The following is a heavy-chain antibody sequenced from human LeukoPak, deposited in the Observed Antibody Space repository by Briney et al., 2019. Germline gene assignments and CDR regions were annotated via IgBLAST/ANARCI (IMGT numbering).Heavy chain of an antibody. D-gene: IGHD3-10*01. CDR2: ISGSGGRT. J-gene: IGHJ6*03. V-gene: IGHV3-23*01. CDR3: AKAGRGGAITMVRGVKGDYYYMDV. Sequence: PGGSLRLPCAASGFTFSSYAMSWVRQAPGKGLEWVSAISGSGGRTYYADSVKGRFTISRDNSKNMLYLQMTSLRAEDTAVYYCAKAGRGGAITMVRGVKGDYYYMDVWGKGTAVIVSS. CDR1: GFTFSSYA.